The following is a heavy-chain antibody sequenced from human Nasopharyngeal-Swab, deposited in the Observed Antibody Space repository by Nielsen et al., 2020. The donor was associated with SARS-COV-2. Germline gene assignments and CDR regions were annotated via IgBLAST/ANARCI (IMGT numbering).Heavy chain of an antibody. V-gene: IGHV3-74*01. CDR1: GFTFSSYW. J-gene: IGHJ6*02. CDR2: INSDGSNT. D-gene: IGHD6-19*01. Sequence: GESLKISCAASGFTFSSYWMHWVRQAPGKGLVWVSRINSDGSNTSYADSVKGRFTISRDNSKNTLYLQMNSLRAEDTAVYYCARFVIGQCLFSGGGDYGMDVWGQGTTVTVSS. CDR3: ARFVIGQCLFSGGGDYGMDV.